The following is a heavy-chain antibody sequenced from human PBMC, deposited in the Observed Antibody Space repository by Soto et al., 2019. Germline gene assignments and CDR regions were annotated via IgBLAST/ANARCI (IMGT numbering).Heavy chain of an antibody. Sequence: LTCAISGDSVSSNSAAWNWIRQSPSRGLEWLGRTYYRSKWYNDYAVSVKSRITINPDTSKNQFSLQLNSVTPEDTAVYYCARVSSSWPDYYYYYGMDVWGQGTTVTVSS. CDR2: TYYRSKWYN. J-gene: IGHJ6*02. D-gene: IGHD6-13*01. CDR3: ARVSSSWPDYYYYYGMDV. V-gene: IGHV6-1*01. CDR1: GDSVSSNSAA.